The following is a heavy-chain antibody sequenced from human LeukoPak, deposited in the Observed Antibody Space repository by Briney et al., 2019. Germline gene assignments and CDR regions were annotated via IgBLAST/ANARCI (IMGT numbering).Heavy chain of an antibody. D-gene: IGHD3-10*01. V-gene: IGHV4-34*01. Sequence: SETLSLTCAVYGGSFSGYYWSWIRQPPGKGLEWIGEINHSGSTNYNPSLKSRVTISVDTSKNQFSLKLSSVTAADTAVYYCACWRWVRGVYNWFDPWGQGTLVTVSS. CDR2: INHSGST. CDR1: GGSFSGYY. J-gene: IGHJ5*02. CDR3: ACWRWVRGVYNWFDP.